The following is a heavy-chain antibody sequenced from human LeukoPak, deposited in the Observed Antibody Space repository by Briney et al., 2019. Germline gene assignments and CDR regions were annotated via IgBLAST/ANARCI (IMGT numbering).Heavy chain of an antibody. D-gene: IGHD1-7*01. V-gene: IGHV1-2*06. CDR3: ARDSGGETGTTTEYYFDY. CDR2: INPNSGGT. Sequence: GASVKVSCKASGYTFTGYYMHWVRQAPGQGLEWMGRINPNSGGTNYAQKFQGRVIMTRDTSISTAYMELSRLRSDDTAVYYCARDSGGETGTTTEYYFDYWGQGTLVTVSS. J-gene: IGHJ4*02. CDR1: GYTFTGYY.